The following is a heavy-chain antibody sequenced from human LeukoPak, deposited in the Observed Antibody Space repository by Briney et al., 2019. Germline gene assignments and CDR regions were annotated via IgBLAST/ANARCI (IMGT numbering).Heavy chain of an antibody. Sequence: GGSLRLSCAASGFTFDDYGMSWVRQAPGKGLGWVSGINWNGGSTGYADSVKGRFTISRDNAKNSLYLQMNSLRAEDTALYYCARDAYYYDSSGYYGAPSDYWGQGTLVTVSS. J-gene: IGHJ4*02. V-gene: IGHV3-20*04. D-gene: IGHD3-22*01. CDR3: ARDAYYYDSSGYYGAPSDY. CDR1: GFTFDDYG. CDR2: INWNGGST.